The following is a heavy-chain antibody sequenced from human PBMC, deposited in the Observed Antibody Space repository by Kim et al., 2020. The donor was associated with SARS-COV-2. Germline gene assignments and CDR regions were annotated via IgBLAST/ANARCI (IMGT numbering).Heavy chain of an antibody. CDR1: GYTFTSSA. CDR3: ARDLSSPPPDYYYYYMDV. D-gene: IGHD2-15*01. J-gene: IGHJ6*03. Sequence: ASVKVSCKASGYTFTSSAMNWVRQAPGQGLEWMGWINTNTGNPTYAQGFTGRFVFSLDTSVNTAYLQISSLKAEDTAVYYCARDLSSPPPDYYYYYMDVWGKGTTVTVSS. V-gene: IGHV7-4-1*02. CDR2: INTNTGNP.